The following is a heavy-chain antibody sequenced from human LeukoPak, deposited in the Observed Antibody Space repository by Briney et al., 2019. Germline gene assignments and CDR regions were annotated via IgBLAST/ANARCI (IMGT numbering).Heavy chain of an antibody. CDR1: GYSFTSYW. J-gene: IGHJ5*02. CDR3: ARVLEAYSSSWYEAYNWFDP. D-gene: IGHD6-13*01. V-gene: IGHV5-51*01. Sequence: GESLKISCKGSGYSFTSYWIGWVRQMPGKGLEWMGIIYPGDSDTRYSPSFQGQVTISADKSISTAYLQWSSLKASDTAMYYCARVLEAYSSSWYEAYNWFDPWGQGTLVTVSS. CDR2: IYPGDSDT.